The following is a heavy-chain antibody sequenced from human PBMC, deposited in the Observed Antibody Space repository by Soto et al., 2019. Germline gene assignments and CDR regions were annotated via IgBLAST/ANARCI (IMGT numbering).Heavy chain of an antibody. J-gene: IGHJ4*02. Sequence: QVQLVESGGGLVKPGGSLRLSCAASGFTFSDYYMSWIRQAPGKGLEWVSYISSSSSYTNYADSVKGRFTISRDNAKNSLYLQMNSLRAEDTAVYYCARENHSSSWYSFDYWGQGTLVTVSS. V-gene: IGHV3-11*06. CDR1: GFTFSDYY. D-gene: IGHD6-13*01. CDR3: ARENHSSSWYSFDY. CDR2: ISSSSSYT.